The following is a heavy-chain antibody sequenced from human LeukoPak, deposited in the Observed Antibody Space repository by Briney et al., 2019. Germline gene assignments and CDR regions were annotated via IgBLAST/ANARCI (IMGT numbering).Heavy chain of an antibody. CDR2: IHYTGKP. V-gene: IGHV4-59*11. CDR3: ARFGVDYDMDV. Sequence: SETLSLTCSVSGGSISGHYWAWIRQPPGKGLEWIGQIHYTGKPDYNPSLKSRITISVDTSKNQVSLQVSSVTAADSAIYYCARFGVDYDMDVWGHGTTVTVFS. J-gene: IGHJ6*02. D-gene: IGHD3-16*01. CDR1: GGSISGHY.